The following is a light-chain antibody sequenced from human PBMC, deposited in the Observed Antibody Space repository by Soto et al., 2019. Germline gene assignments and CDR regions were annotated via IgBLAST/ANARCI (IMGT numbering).Light chain of an antibody. CDR3: QQYGSSPT. CDR1: QSVSSSY. CDR2: GAS. J-gene: IGKJ4*01. V-gene: IGKV3-20*01. Sequence: EIVLTQSPGTLSLSPGERATLSRRASQSVSSSYLAWYQQKPGQAPRLLIYGASSRATGIPDRFSGSGSGTDFTITISRLEPEDFAVYYCQQYGSSPTFGGGTKVEIK.